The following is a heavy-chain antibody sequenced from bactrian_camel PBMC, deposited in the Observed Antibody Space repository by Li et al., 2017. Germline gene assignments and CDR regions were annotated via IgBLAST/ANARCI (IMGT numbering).Heavy chain of an antibody. D-gene: IGHD4*01. Sequence: VQLVESGGGSVQAGGSLRLSCSVSGDRYSYNCIGWFRAAIGKEREGVAAISVGGRAYYGDSVKGRFTVSRDNAQNTVYLQMNSLKPEDTALYYCVRDYGNYDWTLGSWGQGTQVTVS. CDR2: ISVGGRA. J-gene: IGHJ4*01. CDR1: GDRYSYNC. V-gene: IGHV3S53*01. CDR3: VRDYGNYDWTLGS.